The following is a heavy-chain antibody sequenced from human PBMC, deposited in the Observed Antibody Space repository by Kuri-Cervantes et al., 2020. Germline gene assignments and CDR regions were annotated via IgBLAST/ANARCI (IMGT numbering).Heavy chain of an antibody. CDR1: GFTFSSYW. CDR2: IKQDGSEK. D-gene: IGHD3-3*01. CDR3: ARGGYDFWSGYYPGYYYYYMDV. J-gene: IGHJ6*03. Sequence: GESLKISCAASGFTFSSYWMGWVRQAPGKGLEWVANIKQDGSEKYYVDSVKGRFTISRDNAKNSLYLQMNSLRAEDTAVYYCARGGYDFWSGYYPGYYYYYMDVWGKGTTVTVSS. V-gene: IGHV3-7*01.